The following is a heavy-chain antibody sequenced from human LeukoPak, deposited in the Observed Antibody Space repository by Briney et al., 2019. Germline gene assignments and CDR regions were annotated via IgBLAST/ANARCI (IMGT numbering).Heavy chain of an antibody. Sequence: HPGGSLRLSCAASGFTFSSYGMHWVRQAPGKGLEWVAFIRYDGSNKYYADSVKGRFTISRDNSKNTLYLQMNSLRAEDTAVYYCAKDLGRYIYWYFDLWGRGTLVTVSS. V-gene: IGHV3-30*02. D-gene: IGHD1-14*01. CDR3: AKDLGRYIYWYFDL. CDR2: IRYDGSNK. J-gene: IGHJ2*01. CDR1: GFTFSSYG.